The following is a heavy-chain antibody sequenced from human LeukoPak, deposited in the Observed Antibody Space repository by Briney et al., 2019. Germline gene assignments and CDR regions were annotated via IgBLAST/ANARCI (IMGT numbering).Heavy chain of an antibody. CDR2: IKQDGSEK. V-gene: IGHV3-7*01. Sequence: GGSLRLSCAASGFTFSTYWMSWVRQAPGKGLEWVANIKQDGSEKYYVDSVKARFTISRDNAKNSLYLQMNSLRAEDAAVYYCARGGYCSSAACYSAEYYFDYWGQGTLVTVSS. D-gene: IGHD2-2*01. CDR1: GFTFSTYW. CDR3: ARGGYCSSAACYSAEYYFDY. J-gene: IGHJ4*02.